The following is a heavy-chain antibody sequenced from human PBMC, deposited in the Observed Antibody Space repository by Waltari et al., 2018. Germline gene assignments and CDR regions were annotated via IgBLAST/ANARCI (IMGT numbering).Heavy chain of an antibody. J-gene: IGHJ4*02. CDR3: VSEYISGY. D-gene: IGHD6-19*01. CDR2: INEDGNKK. Sequence: EAQLVESGGGLVQPGGSLRLSWSACGFISDVWMDWVRQAPGKGLEWVASINEDGNKKDYVDSVKGRFTISRDNAKKSLYLQMNSLRVEDTAIYYCVSEYISGYWGQGTLVTVSS. CDR1: GFISDVW. V-gene: IGHV3-7*01.